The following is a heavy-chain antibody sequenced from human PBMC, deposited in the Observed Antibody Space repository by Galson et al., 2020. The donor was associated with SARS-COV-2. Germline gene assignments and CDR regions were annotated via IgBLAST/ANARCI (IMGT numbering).Heavy chain of an antibody. CDR1: GGSFSGYY. V-gene: IGHV4-34*01. J-gene: IGHJ4*02. Sequence: ETSETLSLTCAVYGGSFSGYYWSWIRQPPGKGLEWIGAIGHTGRTNYNPSLKSRVTMSVDTSKNQFSLRLTSVTAADTAFYYCARGVVSVNMGVVGITSAEIGLDYWSQGTLVTVSS. CDR3: ARGVVSVNMGVVGITSAEIGLDY. D-gene: IGHD3-22*01. CDR2: IGHTGRT.